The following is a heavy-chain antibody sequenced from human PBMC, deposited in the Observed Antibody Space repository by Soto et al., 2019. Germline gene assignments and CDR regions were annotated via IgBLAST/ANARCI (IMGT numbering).Heavy chain of an antibody. D-gene: IGHD2-2*02. V-gene: IGHV3-7*01. J-gene: IGHJ6*03. CDR1: GFTFSSYW. CDR3: ARVVGEPAAIDFYYYYYMDV. CDR2: IKQDGSEK. Sequence: GGSLRLSCAASGFTFSSYWMSWVRQAPGKGLEWVANIKQDGSEKYYVDSVKGRFTISRDNAKNSLYLQMNSLRAEDTAVYYCARVVGEPAAIDFYYYYYMDVWGKGTTVTVSS.